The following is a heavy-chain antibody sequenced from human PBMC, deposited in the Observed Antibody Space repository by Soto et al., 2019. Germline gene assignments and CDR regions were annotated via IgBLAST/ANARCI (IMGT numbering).Heavy chain of an antibody. CDR1: GFTFSNYA. CDR2: ISDSGGST. Sequence: PGGSLRLSCVASGFTFSNYAMSWVRQAPGKGLEWVSTISDSGGSTYYAESVKGRFTISRDSSKNTLYLQMNSLRAEDTAVYYCAKGRYGDYGSFDPWGQGTLVTVSS. CDR3: AKGRYGDYGSFDP. V-gene: IGHV3-23*01. D-gene: IGHD4-17*01. J-gene: IGHJ5*02.